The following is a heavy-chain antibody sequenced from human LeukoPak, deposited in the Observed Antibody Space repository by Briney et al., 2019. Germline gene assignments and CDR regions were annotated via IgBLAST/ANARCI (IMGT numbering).Heavy chain of an antibody. J-gene: IGHJ6*02. D-gene: IGHD3-22*01. Sequence: GGSLRLSCAASGFTFSDYYMSWIRQAPGKGLEWVSYISSSGSTIYYADSVKGRFTISRDNAKNSLYLQMNSLRAEDTAVYYCARDRRYYDSSGYSYYYYGMDVWGQGTRVTVSS. CDR2: ISSSGSTI. CDR3: ARDRRYYDSSGYSYYYYGMDV. CDR1: GFTFSDYY. V-gene: IGHV3-11*01.